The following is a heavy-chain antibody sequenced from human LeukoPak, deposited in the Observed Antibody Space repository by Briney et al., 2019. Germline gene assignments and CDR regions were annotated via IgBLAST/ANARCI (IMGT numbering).Heavy chain of an antibody. V-gene: IGHV4-39*01. Sequence: SETLSLTCTVSGGSISSSSYYWGWIRQPPEKGLEWIGSIYYSGSTYYNPSLKSRVTISVDTSKNQFSLKLSSVTAADTAVYYCARRDYGDYIADYWGQGTLVTVSS. CDR1: GGSISSSSYY. D-gene: IGHD4-17*01. CDR3: ARRDYGDYIADY. J-gene: IGHJ4*02. CDR2: IYYSGST.